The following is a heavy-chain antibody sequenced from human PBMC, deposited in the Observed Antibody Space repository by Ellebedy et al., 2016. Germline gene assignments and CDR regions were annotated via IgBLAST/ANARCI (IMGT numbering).Heavy chain of an antibody. V-gene: IGHV3-30-3*01. CDR1: GFTFSSYA. CDR3: ARTPQWAVLEASYYFDY. CDR2: ISYDATNK. J-gene: IGHJ4*02. Sequence: GGSLRLSCAASGFTFSSYAMHWVRQAPGKGLDWVAVISYDATNKYYADSVKGRFTISRDNVKSTLYLQMNSQRAEDTAVYYCARTPQWAVLEASYYFDYWGQGTLVTVSS. D-gene: IGHD1-26*01.